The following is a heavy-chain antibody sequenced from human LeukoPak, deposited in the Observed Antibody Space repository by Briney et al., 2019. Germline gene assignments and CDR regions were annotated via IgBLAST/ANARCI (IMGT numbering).Heavy chain of an antibody. CDR2: IYWDDDR. Sequence: SGPTLANPTQTLTLTCTFSGFSLNTRGVGVGWIRQPPGRALEGLALIYWDDDRRYSPSLKSRLTITKDTSKNQVVLTMTNMDPVDTATYFCAHRKNYYDSSVFDNWGQGTLVTVSS. D-gene: IGHD3-22*01. V-gene: IGHV2-5*02. CDR1: GFSLNTRGVG. CDR3: AHRKNYYDSSVFDN. J-gene: IGHJ4*02.